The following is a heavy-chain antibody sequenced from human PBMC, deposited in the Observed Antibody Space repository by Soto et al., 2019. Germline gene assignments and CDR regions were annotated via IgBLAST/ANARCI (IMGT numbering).Heavy chain of an antibody. Sequence: SETLSLTCAVYGGSFSGYYWSWIRQPPGKGLEWIGEINHSGSTNYNPSLKSRVTISVDTSKNQFSLKLSSVTAADTAVYYCARNPRAGLDYWGQGTLVTAPQ. CDR3: ARNPRAGLDY. CDR1: GGSFSGYY. CDR2: INHSGST. V-gene: IGHV4-34*01. D-gene: IGHD6-13*01. J-gene: IGHJ4*02.